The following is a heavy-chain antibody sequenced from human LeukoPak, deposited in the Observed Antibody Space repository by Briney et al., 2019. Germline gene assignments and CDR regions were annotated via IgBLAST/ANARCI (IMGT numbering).Heavy chain of an antibody. CDR2: ISGSGGST. D-gene: IGHD3-22*01. CDR1: GFTFSSYA. J-gene: IGHJ4*02. Sequence: GGSLRLSCAASGFTFSSYAMSWVRQAPGKGLEWVSAISGSGGSTYYADSVKGRFTISRDNAKNTVHLQMNSLRAEDTAVYYCVRDWGYDSSGYWQKYFDTWGQGTLVTVSS. V-gene: IGHV3-23*01. CDR3: VRDWGYDSSGYWQKYFDT.